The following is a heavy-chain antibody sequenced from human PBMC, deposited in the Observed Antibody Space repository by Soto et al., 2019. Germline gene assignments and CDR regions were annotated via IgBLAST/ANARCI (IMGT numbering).Heavy chain of an antibody. J-gene: IGHJ3*02. D-gene: IGHD1-20*01. V-gene: IGHV3-15*01. CDR1: GFTFNAAW. CDR2: IKSKTDGGTT. Sequence: PGGSLRLSCAASGFTFNAAWMSWVRQAPGKGLEWVGRIKSKTDGGTTDFAAPVKGRFTISRDDSKNTVYLQMNSLKIEDTAVYYCAAYNTSRHAAFDIWGRGTLVNVS. CDR3: AAYNTSRHAAFDI.